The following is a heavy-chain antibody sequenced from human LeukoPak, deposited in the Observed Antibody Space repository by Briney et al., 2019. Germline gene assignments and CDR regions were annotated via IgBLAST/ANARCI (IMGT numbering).Heavy chain of an antibody. V-gene: IGHV3-48*03. CDR2: ISSSGSTI. Sequence: PGGSLRLSCAASGFTFSSYEMNWVRQAPGKGLEWVSYISSSGSTIYYAGSMKGRFTISRDNAKNSLYLQMNSLRAEDTAVYYCARDATMVRGVILSRPNHMDVWGKGTTVTVSS. CDR3: ARDATMVRGVILSRPNHMDV. CDR1: GFTFSSYE. D-gene: IGHD3-10*01. J-gene: IGHJ6*03.